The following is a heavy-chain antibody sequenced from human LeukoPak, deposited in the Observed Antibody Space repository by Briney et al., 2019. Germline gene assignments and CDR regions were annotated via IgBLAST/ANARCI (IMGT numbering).Heavy chain of an antibody. D-gene: IGHD3-10*01. CDR1: GYTFTSYA. Sequence: VASVKVSCKASGYTFTSYAMHWVRQAPGQRLEWMGWINAGNGNTKYSQEFQGRVTMTTDTSTNTAYMELRSLKSDDTAVYYCARWSGYMVRGVIVPNDYWGQGTLVTVSS. CDR3: ARWSGYMVRGVIVPNDY. V-gene: IGHV1-3*01. J-gene: IGHJ4*02. CDR2: INAGNGNT.